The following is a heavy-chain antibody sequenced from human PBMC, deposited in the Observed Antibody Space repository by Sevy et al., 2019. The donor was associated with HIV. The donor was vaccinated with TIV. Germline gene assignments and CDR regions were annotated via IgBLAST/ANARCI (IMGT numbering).Heavy chain of an antibody. CDR2: IKQDGSEK. J-gene: IGHJ3*01. CDR3: ESIWKLCSSTSGYDAFDV. CDR1: GFTFSSYW. Sequence: GGSLRLSCAASGFTFSSYWMSWVRQAPGKGLEWVANIKQDGSEKYYVDSVKGRFTISRDNAKNSLYLQMNSLRAEDTAVYYCESIWKLCSSTSGYDAFDVWGQGTMVTVSS. V-gene: IGHV3-7*03. D-gene: IGHD2-2*01.